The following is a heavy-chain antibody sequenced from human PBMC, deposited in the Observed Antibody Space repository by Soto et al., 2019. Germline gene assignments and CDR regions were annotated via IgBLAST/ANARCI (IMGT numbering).Heavy chain of an antibody. J-gene: IGHJ6*02. CDR1: GGSISSYY. Sequence: QVQLQESGPGLVKPSETLSLTCTVSGGSISSYYWSWIRQPPGKGLEWIGYIYYSGSTNYNPSLKSRVTISVDTSKNQFSLTLSSVTAADTAVYYCARAVQYYDFWSGYLGRMDVWGQGTTVTVSS. CDR2: IYYSGST. D-gene: IGHD3-3*01. CDR3: ARAVQYYDFWSGYLGRMDV. V-gene: IGHV4-59*01.